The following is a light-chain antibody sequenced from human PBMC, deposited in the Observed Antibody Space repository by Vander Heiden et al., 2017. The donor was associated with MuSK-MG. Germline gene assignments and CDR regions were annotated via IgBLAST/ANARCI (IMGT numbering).Light chain of an antibody. CDR3: QQRTDLPLT. V-gene: IGKV3-11*01. Sequence: VLTQSPPRLSLSPGDSATLSCRASQTISRHLAWYQQRPGQAPRLLIYDASTRATDIPARFTGSGSGTDFTLTISILEPEDFAVYYCQQRTDLPLTFGQGTKVEVK. J-gene: IGKJ1*01. CDR2: DAS. CDR1: QTISRH.